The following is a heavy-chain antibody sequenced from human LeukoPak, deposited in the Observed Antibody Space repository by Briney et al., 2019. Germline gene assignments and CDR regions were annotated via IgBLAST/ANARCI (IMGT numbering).Heavy chain of an antibody. Sequence: PGGSLRLSCAASGFTFSSYGMHWVRQAPGKGLEWVAFIRYDGSNKYYADSVKGRFTISRDNAKNSLYLQMNSLRAEDTAVYYCARVVEWLVQRVFDYWGQGTLVTVSS. CDR3: ARVVEWLVQRVFDY. CDR2: IRYDGSNK. CDR1: GFTFSSYG. V-gene: IGHV3-30*02. D-gene: IGHD6-19*01. J-gene: IGHJ4*02.